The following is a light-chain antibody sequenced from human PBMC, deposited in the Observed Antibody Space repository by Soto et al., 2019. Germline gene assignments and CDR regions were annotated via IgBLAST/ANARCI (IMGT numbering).Light chain of an antibody. Sequence: DIQLTQSPSFLSASVGDRVTITCRASQGPISYVAWYQQKPGKVPKLLIYATSTLQSGVPSRFSGSKSGTDFTRTVSSLQPEDFATYYCQQHNGYPLTFGGGTKVEIK. CDR2: ATS. CDR3: QQHNGYPLT. CDR1: QGPISY. J-gene: IGKJ4*01. V-gene: IGKV1-9*01.